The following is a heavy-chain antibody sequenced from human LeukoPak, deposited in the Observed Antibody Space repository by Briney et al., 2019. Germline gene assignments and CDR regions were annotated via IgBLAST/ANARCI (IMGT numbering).Heavy chain of an antibody. V-gene: IGHV3-48*03. Sequence: GGSLRLSCAASGFTFRSYEMNWVRQAPGKGLDWVSYISSSGTTVYYADSVRGRFTVSRDNGKNSLYLEMNSLRAEDTAVYYCARISGSGSYNGPFDYWGQGTLVTVSS. CDR2: ISSSGTTV. J-gene: IGHJ4*02. CDR1: GFTFRSYE. CDR3: ARISGSGSYNGPFDY. D-gene: IGHD3-10*01.